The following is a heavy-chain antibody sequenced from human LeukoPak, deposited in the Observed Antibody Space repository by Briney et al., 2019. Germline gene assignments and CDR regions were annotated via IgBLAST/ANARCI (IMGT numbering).Heavy chain of an antibody. CDR1: SGSLSGYY. V-gene: IGHV4-34*01. Sequence: SPSLSSAVSSGSLSGYYWIWTRKPRGKGMEWIWVFNHSGSTNYTPSLKSRVTISVDTSKYQFSLKLSSVTAADTAVYYCARGLTIVVVPAAIPHFDYWGQGILVAVSS. D-gene: IGHD2-2*01. CDR2: FNHSGST. CDR3: ARGLTIVVVPAAIPHFDY. J-gene: IGHJ4*02.